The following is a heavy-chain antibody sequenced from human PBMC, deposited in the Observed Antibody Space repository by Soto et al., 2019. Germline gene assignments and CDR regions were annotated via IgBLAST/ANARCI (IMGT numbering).Heavy chain of an antibody. J-gene: IGHJ2*01. V-gene: IGHV3-30*04. CDR1: GFTFSNYG. CDR2: ISNDGSNK. D-gene: IGHD3-22*01. Sequence: QVQLVESGGGVVQPGRSLRLSCAASGFTFSNYGIHWVRQAPGKGLEWVALISNDGSNKYYAASVRGRFTISRDNSKNTLYLLMNSLRPEDTAVYYCARDGDSSGFYTWYFDLWGRGTLVTVSS. CDR3: ARDGDSSGFYTWYFDL.